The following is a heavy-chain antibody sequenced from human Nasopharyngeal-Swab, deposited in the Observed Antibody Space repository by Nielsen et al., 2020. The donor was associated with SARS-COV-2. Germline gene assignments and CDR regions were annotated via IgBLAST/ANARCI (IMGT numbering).Heavy chain of an antibody. V-gene: IGHV4-39*01. Sequence: PGKRLEWIGSIYYSGSTYYNASLKSRVTISVDTSKNQFSLKLSSVTAADTAVYYCARLSGPFDYWSQGTLVTVSS. CDR2: IYYSGST. CDR3: ARLSGPFDY. D-gene: IGHD6-19*01. J-gene: IGHJ4*02.